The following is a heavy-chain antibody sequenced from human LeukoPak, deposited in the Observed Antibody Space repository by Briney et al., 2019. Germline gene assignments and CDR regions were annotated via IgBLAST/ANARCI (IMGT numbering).Heavy chain of an antibody. Sequence: SETLSLTCSVSGASMSGYYWSWVRQSPGGGLEWIGSIHYSGTTNYNPSVETRVTVSVASAKTQFSLRLSSVTAADTAVYYCARGTQDYTNYRRYYYYMDVWGKGTPVTVSS. CDR3: ARGTQDYTNYRRYYYYMDV. J-gene: IGHJ6*03. V-gene: IGHV4-59*13. CDR2: IHYSGTT. CDR1: GASMSGYY. D-gene: IGHD4-11*01.